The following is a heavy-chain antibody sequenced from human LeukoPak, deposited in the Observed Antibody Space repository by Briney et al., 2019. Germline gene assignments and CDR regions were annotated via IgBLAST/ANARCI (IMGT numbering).Heavy chain of an antibody. J-gene: IGHJ4*02. D-gene: IGHD3-10*01. CDR1: GYPFSAHF. CDR2: IDTTTGSP. Sequence: GASVKVSCKASGYPFSAHFLNWVRQAPGQGLEWMGNIDTTTGSPRYAQDFTGRFVFSLGTSVSTAYLQITSLKADDTAAYYCVRGTPTPGMDYWGQGTQVTVSS. V-gene: IGHV7-4-1*02. CDR3: VRGTPTPGMDY.